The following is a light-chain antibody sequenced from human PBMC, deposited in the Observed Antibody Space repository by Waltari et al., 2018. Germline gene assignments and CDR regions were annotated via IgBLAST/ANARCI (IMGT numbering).Light chain of an antibody. CDR2: RNN. CDR3: AAWDDSLSGRV. CDR1: SSNIGSNY. Sequence: QSVLTQPPSASGTPGQRVTISCSGSSSNIGSNYVYWYQQVPGTAPKPLIYRNNQRPSGVPDRFSGSKSGTSASLAITGLRSDDEGDYYCAAWDDSLSGRVFGGGTKLTVL. J-gene: IGLJ3*02. V-gene: IGLV1-47*01.